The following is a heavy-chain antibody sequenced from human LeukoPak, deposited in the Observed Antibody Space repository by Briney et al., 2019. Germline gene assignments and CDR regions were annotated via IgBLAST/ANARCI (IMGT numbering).Heavy chain of an antibody. CDR3: AKDRRLAAFDY. V-gene: IGHV3-23*01. J-gene: IGHJ4*02. CDR1: GFTFSSYG. D-gene: IGHD6-25*01. Sequence: GGTLRLSCTASGFTFSSYGMNRVRQAPGKGLEWVSGITGRGENICYAGSVKGRFTISRDNSKNTLYLQMNSLRAEDTAVYYCAKDRRLAAFDYGGQGTLVTVSS. CDR2: ITGRGENI.